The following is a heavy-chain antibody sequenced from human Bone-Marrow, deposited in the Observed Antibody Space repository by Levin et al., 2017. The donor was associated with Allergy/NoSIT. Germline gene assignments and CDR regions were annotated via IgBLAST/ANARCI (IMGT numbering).Heavy chain of an antibody. J-gene: IGHJ5*02. CDR2: IWYDGSNK. V-gene: IGHV3-33*01. D-gene: IGHD3-9*01. CDR3: ARVGYYDILTGYPVNWFDP. Sequence: GESLKISCAASGFTFSSYGMHWVRQAPGKGLEWVAVIWYDGSNKYYADSVKGRFTISRDNSKNTLYLQMNSLRAEDTAVYYCARVGYYDILTGYPVNWFDPWGQGTLVTVSS. CDR1: GFTFSSYG.